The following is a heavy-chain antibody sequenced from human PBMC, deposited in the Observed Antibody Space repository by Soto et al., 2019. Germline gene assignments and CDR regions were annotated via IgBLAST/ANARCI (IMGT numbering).Heavy chain of an antibody. V-gene: IGHV3-30*18. CDR3: AKDSRQWIQLWLTLVDY. Sequence: GGSLRLSCAASGFTFSSYVMQWVRQAPGKGLEWVAVISYDGSNKYYADSVKGGFTISRDNSTNTLYLELNSRRHEYTDVVCYAKDSRQWIQLWLTLVDYWGQGTLVTVSS. J-gene: IGHJ4*02. D-gene: IGHD5-18*01. CDR1: GFTFSSYV. CDR2: ISYDGSNK.